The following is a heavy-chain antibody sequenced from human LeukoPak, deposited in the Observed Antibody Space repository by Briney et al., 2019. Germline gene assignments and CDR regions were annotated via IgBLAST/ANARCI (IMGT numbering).Heavy chain of an antibody. V-gene: IGHV4-61*01. D-gene: IGHD6-13*01. CDR2: IDYSGST. CDR3: ARGRAAAGQKLFDN. CDR1: GGSVSSCSDY. Sequence: SETQSLTCTVSGGSVSSCSDYWSWIRKPPGKGLESIGYIDYSGSTNYNSSLRSRVTISVDTSKNQFSLKLSSVTAADTAVYYCARGRAAAGQKLFDNWGQGTLVTVSS. J-gene: IGHJ4*02.